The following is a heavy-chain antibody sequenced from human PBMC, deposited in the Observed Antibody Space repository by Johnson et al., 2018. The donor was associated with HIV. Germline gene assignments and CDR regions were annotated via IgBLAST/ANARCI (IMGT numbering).Heavy chain of an antibody. CDR2: ISYDGSNK. Sequence: VQLVESGGGVVQPGRSLRLSCAASGFTFSSYGMHWVRQAPGKGLEWVAVISYDGSNKYYADSVKGRFTISRDNSKNTLYLQMNSLRAEDTAVYYCASGENSGWSRVWGQGTMVNVSS. D-gene: IGHD6-19*01. CDR3: ASGENSGWSRV. J-gene: IGHJ3*01. V-gene: IGHV3-30*03. CDR1: GFTFSSYG.